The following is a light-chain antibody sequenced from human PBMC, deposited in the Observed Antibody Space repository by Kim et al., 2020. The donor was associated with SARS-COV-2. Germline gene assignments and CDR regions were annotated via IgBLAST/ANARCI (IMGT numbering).Light chain of an antibody. CDR3: SSYTTSYTWV. J-gene: IGLJ3*02. V-gene: IGLV2-18*02. CDR1: SNDLGIYNR. CDR2: DVS. Sequence: QSALTQLPSVSGSSGQTVTISCTGTSNDLGIYNRVSWYQQPPGTAPKLIISDVSNRPSGVPDRFSGSKSGNTASLTISGLQAEDEADYYCSSYTTSYTWVFGGGTQLTVL.